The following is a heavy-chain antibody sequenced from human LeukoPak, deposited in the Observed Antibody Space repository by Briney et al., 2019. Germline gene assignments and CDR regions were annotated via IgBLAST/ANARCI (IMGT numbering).Heavy chain of an antibody. J-gene: IGHJ4*02. CDR1: GGSISSSSYY. CDR3: ARCPYSSWYTYYFDY. Sequence: PSETLSLTCTVSGGSISSSSYYWGWIRQPPGKGLEWIGSIYYSGSTYYNPSLKSRVTISVDTSKNQFSLKLSSVTAADTAVYYCARCPYSSWYTYYFDYWGQGTLVTVSS. V-gene: IGHV4-39*01. D-gene: IGHD6-13*01. CDR2: IYYSGST.